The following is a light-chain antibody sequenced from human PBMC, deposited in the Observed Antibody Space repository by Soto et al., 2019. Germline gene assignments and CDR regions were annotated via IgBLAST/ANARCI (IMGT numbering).Light chain of an antibody. Sequence: QSVLTQPRSVSGSPGQSVTISCTGTSSDVGGSNYVSWYQQHPGKAPKLMIYDVNKWPSGVPDRFSGSKSGNTASLTISGLQAEDEADYHCCSYAGSHTPWVFGGGTKLTVL. CDR2: DVN. V-gene: IGLV2-11*01. CDR3: CSYAGSHTPWV. J-gene: IGLJ3*02. CDR1: SSDVGGSNY.